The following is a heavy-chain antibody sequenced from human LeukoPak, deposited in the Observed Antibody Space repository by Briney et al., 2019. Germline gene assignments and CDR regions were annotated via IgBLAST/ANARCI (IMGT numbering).Heavy chain of an antibody. CDR1: GYTFTELS. CDR2: FDPEDGET. CDR3: ARRDTAMAGLYGMDV. J-gene: IGHJ6*04. Sequence: ASVKVSCKVSGYTFTELSMHWVRQAPGKGLGWMGGFDPEDGETIYAQKFQGRVTMTEDTSTDTAYMELSSLRSEDTAVYYCARRDTAMAGLYGMDVWGKGTTVTVSS. D-gene: IGHD5-18*01. V-gene: IGHV1-24*01.